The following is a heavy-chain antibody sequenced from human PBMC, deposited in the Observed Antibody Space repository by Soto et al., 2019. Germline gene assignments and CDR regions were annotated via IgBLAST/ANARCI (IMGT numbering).Heavy chain of an antibody. V-gene: IGHV4-59*01. Sequence: PSETLSLTCTVSGGSISSYYWSWIRQPPGKGLEWIGYIYYSGSTNYNPSLKSRVTISVDTSKNQFSLKLSSVTAADTAVYYCARVILAAAGPINWFDPWGQGTLVTVSS. CDR3: ARVILAAAGPINWFDP. D-gene: IGHD6-13*01. CDR1: GGSISSYY. J-gene: IGHJ5*02. CDR2: IYYSGST.